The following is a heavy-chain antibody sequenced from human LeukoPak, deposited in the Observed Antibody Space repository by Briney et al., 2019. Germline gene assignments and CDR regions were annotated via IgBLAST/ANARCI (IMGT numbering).Heavy chain of an antibody. D-gene: IGHD3-10*01. CDR1: GFTFDDYT. CDR3: AKDMFRGGGFDY. J-gene: IGHJ4*02. V-gene: IGHV3-43*01. Sequence: QTGGSLRLSCAASGFTFDDYTMHWVRQAPGKGLEWVSLISWDGGSTYYADSVKGRFTISRDNSKNSLYLQMNSLRTEDTALYYCAKDMFRGGGFDYWGQGTLVTVSS. CDR2: ISWDGGST.